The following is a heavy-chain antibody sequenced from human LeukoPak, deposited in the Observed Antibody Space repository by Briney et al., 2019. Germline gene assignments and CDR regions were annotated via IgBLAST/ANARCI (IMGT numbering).Heavy chain of an antibody. V-gene: IGHV4-34*01. CDR2: INHSGST. J-gene: IGHJ4*02. CDR3: ARGLMSAPYYFDY. D-gene: IGHD2-15*01. Sequence: SETLSLTCAVYGGSLSGYYWSWIRQPPGKGLEWIGEINHSGSTNYNPSLKSRVTISVDTSKNQFSLKLSSVTAADTAVYYCARGLMSAPYYFDYWGQGTLVTVSS. CDR1: GGSLSGYY.